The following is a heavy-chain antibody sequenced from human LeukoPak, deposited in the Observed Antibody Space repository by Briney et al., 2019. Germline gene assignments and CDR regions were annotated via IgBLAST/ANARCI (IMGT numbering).Heavy chain of an antibody. CDR3: ARGSAIVVVVAARYDYYGMDV. V-gene: IGHV1-2*02. Sequence: GASVKVSCKASGYTFTGYYMHWVRQAPGQGLEWMGWINPNSGGTNYAQKFQGRVTMTRDTSISTAYMELSRLRSDDTAVYYCARGSAIVVVVAARYDYYGMDVWGQGTTVTVSS. J-gene: IGHJ6*02. D-gene: IGHD2-15*01. CDR1: GYTFTGYY. CDR2: INPNSGGT.